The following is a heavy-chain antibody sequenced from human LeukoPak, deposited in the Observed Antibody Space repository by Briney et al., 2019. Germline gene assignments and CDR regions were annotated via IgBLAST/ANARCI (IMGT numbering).Heavy chain of an antibody. V-gene: IGHV3-74*01. Sequence: GGSLRLSCAASGFTLSNYWMHWVRQAPGKGLVWVSRINADGSSASYADSVKGRSTIFRDNAKNTLYLQMNSLRAEDTAVYYCVRDLGGRSGHWGQGTLVTVSS. D-gene: IGHD1-26*01. CDR3: VRDLGGRSGH. CDR1: GFTLSNYW. J-gene: IGHJ4*02. CDR2: INADGSSA.